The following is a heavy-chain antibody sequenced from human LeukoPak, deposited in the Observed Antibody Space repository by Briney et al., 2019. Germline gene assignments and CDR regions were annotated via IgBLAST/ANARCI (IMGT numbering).Heavy chain of an antibody. J-gene: IGHJ6*03. V-gene: IGHV4-39*07. CDR1: GGSISSSSYY. Sequence: SETLSLTCTVSGGSISSSSYYWGWIRQPPGKGLEWIGSIYYSGSTYYNPSLKSRVTISVDTSKNQFSLKLSSVTAADTAVYYCRLHAYDFWSGYYTWYYYYYMDVWGKGTTVTVSS. CDR3: RLHAYDFWSGYYTWYYYYYMDV. D-gene: IGHD3-3*01. CDR2: IYYSGST.